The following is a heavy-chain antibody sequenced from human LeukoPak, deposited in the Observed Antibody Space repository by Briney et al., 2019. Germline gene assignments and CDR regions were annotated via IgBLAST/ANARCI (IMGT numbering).Heavy chain of an antibody. CDR1: GFTFSSYW. V-gene: IGHV3-74*01. J-gene: IGHJ3*02. Sequence: PGGSLRLSCAASGFTFSSYWMHWVRDARGKGLERVSRINSDGSSTSYADSVQGRFTISRDNAKNTLYLQMNSLRAEDTAVYYCARGVWRDYYAFDIWGQGTMVTVSS. CDR3: ARGVWRDYYAFDI. D-gene: IGHD3-3*01. CDR2: INSDGSST.